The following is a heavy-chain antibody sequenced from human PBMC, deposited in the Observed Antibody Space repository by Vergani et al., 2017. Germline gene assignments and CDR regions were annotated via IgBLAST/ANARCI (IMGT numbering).Heavy chain of an antibody. D-gene: IGHD3-22*01. V-gene: IGHV3-30-3*01. CDR2: ISYDGSNK. Sequence: QVQLVESGGGVVQPGRSLRLSCAASGFTFSSYAMHWVRQAPGKGLEWVAVISYDGSNKYYADSVKGRFTISRDNAKNSLYLQMNSLRAEDTAVYYCARDGYYYDSSGSYYYYGMDVWGQGTTVTVSS. J-gene: IGHJ6*02. CDR1: GFTFSSYA. CDR3: ARDGYYYDSSGSYYYYGMDV.